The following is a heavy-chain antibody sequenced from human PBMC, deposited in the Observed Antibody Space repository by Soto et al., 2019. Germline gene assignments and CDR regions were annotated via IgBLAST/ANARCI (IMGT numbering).Heavy chain of an antibody. D-gene: IGHD3-16*01. CDR2: IYYSGST. CDR1: GGSISSYY. Sequence: SETLSLTCTVSGGSISSYYWSWIRQPPGKGLEWIGYIYYSGSTNYNPSLKSRVTISVDTSKNQFSLKLSSVTAADTAVYYCARDLTAYTDWGQGTLVTVS. V-gene: IGHV4-59*01. J-gene: IGHJ4*02. CDR3: ARDLTAYTD.